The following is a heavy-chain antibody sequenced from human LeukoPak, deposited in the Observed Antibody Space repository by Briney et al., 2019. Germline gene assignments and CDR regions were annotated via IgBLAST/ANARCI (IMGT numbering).Heavy chain of an antibody. J-gene: IGHJ3*02. CDR1: GLTFTNYW. Sequence: GGSLTLSCSASGLTFTNYWMSWVRQAPGEGLEWVGNAKGDGSENYYVDSVNGRFTISRDNGKKSLYLQMNSLRVEGTAVYYCVRDISSGWTFDIWGQGTMVIVSS. CDR3: VRDISSGWTFDI. CDR2: AKGDGSEN. D-gene: IGHD6-19*01. V-gene: IGHV3-7*04.